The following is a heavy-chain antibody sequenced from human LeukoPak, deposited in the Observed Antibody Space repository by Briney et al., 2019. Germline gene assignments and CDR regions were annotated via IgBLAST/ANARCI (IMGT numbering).Heavy chain of an antibody. CDR1: GFTFSSYG. J-gene: IGHJ4*02. Sequence: GGSLRLSCASSGFTFSSYGIHWVRQAPGKGLEWVAFISYDANNKYYVDSVKGRFTISRDDSKNALYLQMNSLRAEDTAVYYCARGPAFSDYDSSGYTDYWGQGTLVTVSS. D-gene: IGHD3-22*01. CDR3: ARGPAFSDYDSSGYTDY. V-gene: IGHV3-33*01. CDR2: ISYDANNK.